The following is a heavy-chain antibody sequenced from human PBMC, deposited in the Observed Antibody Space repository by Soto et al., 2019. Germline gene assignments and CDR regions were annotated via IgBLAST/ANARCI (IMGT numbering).Heavy chain of an antibody. J-gene: IGHJ4*02. D-gene: IGHD6-13*01. CDR3: AKDENIAAAAYYFDY. CDR2: ISGSGGST. CDR1: GFTFSSYA. V-gene: IGHV3-23*01. Sequence: GGSLRLSCAASGFTFSSYATSWVRQAPGKGLEWVSAISGSGGSTYYADSVKGRFTISRDNSKNTLYLQMNSLRAEDTAVYYCAKDENIAAAAYYFDYWGQGTLVTVSS.